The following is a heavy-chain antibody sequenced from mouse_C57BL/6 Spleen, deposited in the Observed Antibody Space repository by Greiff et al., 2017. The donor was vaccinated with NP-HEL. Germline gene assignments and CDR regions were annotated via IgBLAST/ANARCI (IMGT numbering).Heavy chain of an antibody. Sequence: QVHVKQSGAELVKPGASVKISCKASGYAFSSYWMNWVKQRPGKGLEWIGQIYPGDGDTNYNGKFKGKATLTADKSSSTAYMQLSSLTSEDSAVYFCARSLLGYFDYWGQGTTLTVSS. CDR1: GYAFSSYW. CDR2: IYPGDGDT. CDR3: ARSLLGYFDY. V-gene: IGHV1-80*01. D-gene: IGHD4-1*01. J-gene: IGHJ2*01.